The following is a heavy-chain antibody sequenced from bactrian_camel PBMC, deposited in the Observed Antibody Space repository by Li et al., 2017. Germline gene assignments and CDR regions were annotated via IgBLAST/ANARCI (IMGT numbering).Heavy chain of an antibody. J-gene: IGHJ4*01. Sequence: HVQLVESGGGLVQPGGSLRLSCAASGFTFSSFHMRWVRQAPGKGLEWVSTIVSDGRNTYYADSVKGRFTMSRDNAKNTVTLQMNSLKSEDTALYYCAAGSMSWADTAYKYWGQGTQVTVS. CDR2: IVSDGRNT. D-gene: IGHD5*01. V-gene: IGHV3-2*01. CDR1: GFTFSSFH. CDR3: AAGSMSWADTAYKY.